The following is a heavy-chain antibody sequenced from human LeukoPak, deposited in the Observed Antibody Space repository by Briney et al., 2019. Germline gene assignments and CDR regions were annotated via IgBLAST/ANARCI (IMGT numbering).Heavy chain of an antibody. CDR2: ISISGGST. CDR1: GISISCYA. J-gene: IGHJ6*03. CDR3: AKDLLRFLEWFRSYYMDV. D-gene: IGHD3-3*01. Sequence: GGSLRLSCAASGISISCYAMSWVRQAPGKGLEWVSGISISGGSTSYADSVKGRFTISRDNSKNTLYLQMNSLRAEDTAVYYCAKDLLRFLEWFRSYYMDVWGKGTTVTVSS. V-gene: IGHV3-23*01.